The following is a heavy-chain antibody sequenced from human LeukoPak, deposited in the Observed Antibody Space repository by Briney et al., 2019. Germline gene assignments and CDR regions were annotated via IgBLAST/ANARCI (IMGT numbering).Heavy chain of an antibody. V-gene: IGHV1-18*01. CDR3: ARVLLAYHF. CDR2: ISVYNGNT. J-gene: IGHJ3*01. Sequence: ASVKVSCKASGYTFTNYGISWVRQAPGQGLEWMGWISVYNGNTNYAQNFQGRVTMTTDTSTSTANMELRSLRSEDTAVYYCARVLLAYHFWGQGTMVTVSS. D-gene: IGHD3-3*02. CDR1: GYTFTNYG.